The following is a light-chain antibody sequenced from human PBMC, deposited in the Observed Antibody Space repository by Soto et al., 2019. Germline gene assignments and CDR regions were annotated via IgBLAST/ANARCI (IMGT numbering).Light chain of an antibody. V-gene: IGKV3-15*01. J-gene: IGKJ5*01. CDR1: QSVSSN. CDR2: GAS. CDR3: QQYKNCPSIT. Sequence: EIVMTQSPATLSVSPGERATLSCRASQSVSSNLACYQQKPGQAPRLLIYGASTRSTGIPARFSGSGSGTEFTLTIGRLQYEDFAVYYCQQYKNCPSITFGQGTRLEIQ.